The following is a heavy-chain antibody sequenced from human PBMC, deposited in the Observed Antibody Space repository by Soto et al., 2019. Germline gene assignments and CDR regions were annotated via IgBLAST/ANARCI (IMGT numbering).Heavy chain of an antibody. CDR1: GFTFGDYA. D-gene: IGHD2-21*02. CDR3: TRDLFGTYCGGDCTFDI. V-gene: IGHV3-49*03. Sequence: GGSLRLSCTASGFTFGDYAMSWFRQAPGKGLEWVGFIRSKAYGGTTEYAASVKGRFTSSREDSKSIAYLQMNSLKPEDTAVYYCTRDLFGTYCGGDCTFDIWGQGTMVTVSS. J-gene: IGHJ3*02. CDR2: IRSKAYGGTT.